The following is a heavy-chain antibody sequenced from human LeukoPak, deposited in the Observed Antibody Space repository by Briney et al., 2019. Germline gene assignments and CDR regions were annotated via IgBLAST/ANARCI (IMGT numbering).Heavy chain of an antibody. CDR2: ISASGYSA. CDR1: GFGFSSYA. J-gene: IGHJ4*02. D-gene: IGHD3-22*01. CDR3: AKETAYYYDSSGYSWQDY. Sequence: QPGGSLRLSCAASGFGFSSYAMTWVRQAPGKWLEWVSSISASGYSAYYADSVKGRFTISRDKSKSTLHLQMNSLRAEDTAVYYCAKETAYYYDSSGYSWQDYWGQGTLVTVSS. V-gene: IGHV3-23*01.